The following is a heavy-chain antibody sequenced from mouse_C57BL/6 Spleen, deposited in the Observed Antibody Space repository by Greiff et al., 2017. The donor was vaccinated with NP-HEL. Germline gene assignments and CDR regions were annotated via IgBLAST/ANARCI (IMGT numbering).Heavy chain of an antibody. J-gene: IGHJ4*01. D-gene: IGHD2-14*01. Sequence: EVQLQQSGPVLVKPGASVKMSCKASGYTFTDYYMNWVKQSHGKSLEWIGVINPNYGTTSYNQKFKGKATLTVDQSSSTAYMQLNSLTSEDSAVYYCARYDVGYAMDYWGQGTSVTVSS. V-gene: IGHV1-39*01. CDR1: GYTFTDYY. CDR3: ARYDVGYAMDY. CDR2: INPNYGTT.